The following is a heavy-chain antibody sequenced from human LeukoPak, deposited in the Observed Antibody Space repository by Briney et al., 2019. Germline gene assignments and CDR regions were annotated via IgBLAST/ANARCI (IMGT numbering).Heavy chain of an antibody. CDR3: ARASDPWLQLT. D-gene: IGHD5-24*01. CDR1: GFTFSNYW. J-gene: IGHJ5*02. CDR2: IKQDGSEK. V-gene: IGHV3-7*05. Sequence: GGSLRLSCAASGFTFSNYWMIWVRQASGKGLEWVGNIKQDGSEKRYADCVRGRFSISRDNPQTSLYLQMNSLRAEDTAVYYCARASDPWLQLTWGQGTLVTVSS.